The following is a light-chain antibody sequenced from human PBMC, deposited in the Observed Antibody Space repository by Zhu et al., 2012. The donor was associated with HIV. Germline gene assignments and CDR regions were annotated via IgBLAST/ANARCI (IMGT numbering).Light chain of an antibody. CDR1: HSVRRGY. V-gene: IGKV3-20*01. J-gene: IGKJ1*01. Sequence: EILLTQSPGTLSLSPGDGATLSCRASHSVRRGYVAWYQQKPGQAPRLLMYGASSRPIGIPDRFSGTGSGTEFTLTINRLESEDFAVYYCQQYGGSPTFGQGTKV. CDR3: QQYGGSPT. CDR2: GAS.